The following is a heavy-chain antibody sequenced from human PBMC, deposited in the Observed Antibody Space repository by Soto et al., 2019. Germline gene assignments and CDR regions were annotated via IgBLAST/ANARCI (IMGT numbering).Heavy chain of an antibody. CDR3: AKDISGPWSGYYDYYYGMDV. J-gene: IGHJ6*02. CDR2: FSWNSGSI. V-gene: IGHV3-9*01. Sequence: EVQLVESGGGLVQPGRSLRLSCAASGFTFDDYAMHWVRQAPGKGLEWVSGFSWNSGSIGYADSVKGRFTISRDNAKNSLYLQMNSLRAEDTALYYCAKDISGPWSGYYDYYYGMDVWGQGTTVTVSS. D-gene: IGHD3-3*01. CDR1: GFTFDDYA.